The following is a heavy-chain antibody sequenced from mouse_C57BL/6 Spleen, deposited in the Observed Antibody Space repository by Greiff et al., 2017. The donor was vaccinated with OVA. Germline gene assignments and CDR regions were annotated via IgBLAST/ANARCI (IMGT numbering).Heavy chain of an antibody. V-gene: IGHV1-52*01. CDR1: GYTFTSYW. J-gene: IGHJ4*01. CDR2: IDPSDSET. CDR3: ARELYDGYYGSAMDY. Sequence: QSCKASGYTFTSYWMHWVKQRPIQGLEWIGNIDPSDSETHYNQKFKDKATLTVDKSSSTAYMQLSSLTSEDSAVYYCARELYDGYYGSAMDYWGQGTSVTVSS. D-gene: IGHD2-3*01.